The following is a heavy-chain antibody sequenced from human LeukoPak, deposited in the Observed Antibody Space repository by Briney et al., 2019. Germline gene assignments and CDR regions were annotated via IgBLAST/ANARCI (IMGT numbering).Heavy chain of an antibody. J-gene: IGHJ4*02. D-gene: IGHD5-24*01. CDR3: ARDRVGVGGNGYEN. V-gene: IGHV1-8*01. CDR2: MNPKTGNT. Sequence: ASVKVSCKASGYRFSNYDINWLRQATGQGLEWMGWMNPKTGNTVYVQKFQGRVIMTRDTSISTAYMELSSLTSEDTAVYFCARDRVGVGGNGYENWGQGTLVAVSS. CDR1: GYRFSNYD.